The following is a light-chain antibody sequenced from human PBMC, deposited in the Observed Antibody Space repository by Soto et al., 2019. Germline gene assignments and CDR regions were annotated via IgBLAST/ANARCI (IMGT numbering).Light chain of an antibody. J-gene: IGLJ1*01. V-gene: IGLV2-11*01. Sequence: QSVLAQPRSVSGSPGQSVTISCTGTSSDIGACNYVSWYQQHPDKAPKLMIYHVSKRPSGVPDRFSGSKSGNAASLTISGLQAEDEADYYCCTDAGTYKVFGTGTKVTVL. CDR3: CTDAGTYKV. CDR1: SSDIGACNY. CDR2: HVS.